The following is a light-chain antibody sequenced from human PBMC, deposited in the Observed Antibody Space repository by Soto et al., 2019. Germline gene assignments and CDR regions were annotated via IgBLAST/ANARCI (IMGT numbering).Light chain of an antibody. J-gene: IGLJ2*01. CDR2: EVS. CDR3: TSYTSINTLV. V-gene: IGLV2-14*01. Sequence: QSALTQPASVSGSPGQSITISCTGTSSDVGDYKYVSWYQQHPGKAPKLMVYEVSNRPSGVSNRFSGSKSGNTASLSISGLQAEDEADYYCTSYTSINTLVFGGGTKLTVL. CDR1: SSDVGDYKY.